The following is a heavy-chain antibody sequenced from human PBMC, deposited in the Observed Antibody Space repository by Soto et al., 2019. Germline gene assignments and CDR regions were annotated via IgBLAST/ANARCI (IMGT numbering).Heavy chain of an antibody. D-gene: IGHD3-22*01. V-gene: IGHV2-5*02. Sequence: QITLKESGPTLVKPTQTLTLTCTFSGFSLSTSGVGVGWIRQPPGKALEWLALIYWDDDKRYSPSLKSRLTITQDTSKNQAVPTMTNMDPMDTATYYRAARYYDSSGDYRYFDYWGQGTQLTVAS. CDR3: AARYYDSSGDYRYFDY. J-gene: IGHJ4*02. CDR1: GFSLSTSGVG. CDR2: IYWDDDK.